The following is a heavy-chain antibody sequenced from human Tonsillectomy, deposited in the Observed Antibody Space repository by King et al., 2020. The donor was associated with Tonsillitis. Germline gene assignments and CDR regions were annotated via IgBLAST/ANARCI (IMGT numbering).Heavy chain of an antibody. CDR2: INPNSGGT. CDR3: ARANRIVATPCGY. CDR1: GYTFTGYY. J-gene: IGHJ4*02. D-gene: IGHD5-12*01. V-gene: IGHV1-2*02. Sequence: VQLVESGAEVKKPGASVKVSCKASGYTFTGYYMHWVRQAPGQGLEWMGWINPNSGGTNNAQKFQGRVTMTRDTSISTAYMELSRLRSDDTAVYYCARANRIVATPCGYWGQGTLVTVSS.